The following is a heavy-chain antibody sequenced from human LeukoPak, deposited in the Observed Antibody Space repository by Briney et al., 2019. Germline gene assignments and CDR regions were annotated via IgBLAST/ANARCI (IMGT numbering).Heavy chain of an antibody. CDR2: INAGNGNT. D-gene: IGHD6-13*01. Sequence: ASVKVSCKASGYTFTSYAMHWVRQAPGQRLEWMGWINAGNGNTKYSQEFQGRVTITRDTSASTAYMELSSLRSEDTAVYYCVSLGFIAAAVPRRNWFDPWGQGTLVTVSS. CDR1: GYTFTSYA. J-gene: IGHJ5*02. V-gene: IGHV1-3*03. CDR3: VSLGFIAAAVPRRNWFDP.